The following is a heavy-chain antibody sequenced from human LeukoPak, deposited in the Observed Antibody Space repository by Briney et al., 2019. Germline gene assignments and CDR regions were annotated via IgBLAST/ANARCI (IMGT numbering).Heavy chain of an antibody. J-gene: IGHJ4*02. CDR3: ARRERGTFDY. CDR2: ISSSSSYI. V-gene: IGHV3-21*01. Sequence: PGGSLRLSSAACGFTFSSYSMNWVRQAPGKGLEWVSSISSSSSYIYYADSVKGRFTISRDNAKNSLYLQMNSLRAEDTAVYYCARRERGTFDYWGQGTLVTVSS. D-gene: IGHD1/OR15-1a*01. CDR1: GFTFSSYS.